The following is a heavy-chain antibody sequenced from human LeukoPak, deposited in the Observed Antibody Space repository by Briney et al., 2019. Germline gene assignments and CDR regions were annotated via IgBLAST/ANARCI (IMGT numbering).Heavy chain of an antibody. CDR2: ISSSGSTI. J-gene: IGHJ4*02. V-gene: IGHV3-48*03. CDR1: GFTFSSYE. Sequence: GGSLRLSCAASGFTFSSYEMNWVRQAPGKGLEWVSYISSSGSTIYYADSVKGRFTISRDNSKNTLYLQMGSLRAEDMAVYYCARVQTYCGGDCYEYYFDYWGRGTLVTVSS. CDR3: ARVQTYCGGDCYEYYFDY. D-gene: IGHD2-21*02.